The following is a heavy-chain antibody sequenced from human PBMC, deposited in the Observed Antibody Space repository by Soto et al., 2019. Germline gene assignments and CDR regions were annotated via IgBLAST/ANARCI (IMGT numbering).Heavy chain of an antibody. CDR1: GGSIRSGGYY. V-gene: IGHV4-31*03. CDR3: ARESEGTHYYYGLDV. J-gene: IGHJ6*02. Sequence: PSETLSLTCTVSGGSIRSGGYYWNWIRQHPGKGLEWIGYIYYSGNTYYNPSLKSRLSISVDTSKNQFSLKMSSVTAADTAMYYCARESEGTHYYYGLDVWGQGTPVTVSS. D-gene: IGHD1-1*01. CDR2: IYYSGNT.